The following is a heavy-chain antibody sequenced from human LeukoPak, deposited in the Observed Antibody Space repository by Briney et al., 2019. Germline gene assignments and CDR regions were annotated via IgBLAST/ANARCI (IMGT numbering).Heavy chain of an antibody. D-gene: IGHD3-10*01. CDR2: ISSSGSTI. CDR3: ARANYYGSGSLLWAMVYYYYGMDV. V-gene: IGHV3-48*03. Sequence: GGSLRLSCAASGFTFSSYEMNWVRQAPGKGLEWVSYISSSGSTIYYADSVKGRFTISRDNAKNSLYLQMSSLRAEDTAVYYCARANYYGSGSLLWAMVYYYYGMDVWGKGTTVTVSS. CDR1: GFTFSSYE. J-gene: IGHJ6*04.